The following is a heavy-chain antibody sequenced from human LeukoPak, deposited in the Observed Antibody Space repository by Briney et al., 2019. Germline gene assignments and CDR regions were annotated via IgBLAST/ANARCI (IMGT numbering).Heavy chain of an antibody. V-gene: IGHV3-7*01. CDR3: ARVPRSYSSGYLDY. D-gene: IGHD3-22*01. CDR1: GFTFSSYW. CDR2: IKQDGSEK. J-gene: IGHJ4*02. Sequence: GGSLRLSCAASGFTFSSYWMSWVRQAPGKGLGWVANIKQDGSEKCYVDSVKGRFTISRDNAKNSLYLQMNSLRAEDTAVYYCARVPRSYSSGYLDYWGQGTLVTVSS.